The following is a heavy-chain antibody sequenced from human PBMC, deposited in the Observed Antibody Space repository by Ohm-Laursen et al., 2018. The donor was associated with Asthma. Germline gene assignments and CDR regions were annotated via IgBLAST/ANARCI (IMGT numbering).Heavy chain of an antibody. Sequence: ASVKVSCKDSGYTFTSYAMHWVRQAPGQRLEWMGWINAGNGNTKYSQKFQGRVTITRDTSASTAYMELSSLRSEDTAVYYCARTAMRDYYYYYGMDVWGQGTTVTVSS. CDR1: GYTFTSYA. CDR3: ARTAMRDYYYYYGMDV. V-gene: IGHV1-3*01. CDR2: INAGNGNT. D-gene: IGHD2-2*01. J-gene: IGHJ6*02.